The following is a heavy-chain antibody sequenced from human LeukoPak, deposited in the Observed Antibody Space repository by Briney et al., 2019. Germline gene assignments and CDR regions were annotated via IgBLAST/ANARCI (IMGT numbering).Heavy chain of an antibody. J-gene: IGHJ5*02. D-gene: IGHD6-13*01. V-gene: IGHV4-34*01. CDR1: GGSFSGYY. CDR2: INHSGST. CDR3: ARGRGYSSSWISRFDP. Sequence: SETLSLTCAVYGGSFSGYYWSWLRQPPGKGLEWLGEINHSGSTNYNPSLKSRVTISVDTSKNQFSLKLSSVTAADTAVYYCARGRGYSSSWISRFDPWGQGTLVTVSS.